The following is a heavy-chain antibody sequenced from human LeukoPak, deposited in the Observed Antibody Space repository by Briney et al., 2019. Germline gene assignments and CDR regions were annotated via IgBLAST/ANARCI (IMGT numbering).Heavy chain of an antibody. Sequence: KPGGSLRLSCAASGFTFSNVWMNWVRQAPGKGLEWVGRIKSKTDGGTIDYAAPVKGRFTISRDDSEKTLSLQMNSLKSEDTAVYYCTQGGTKAYSWGQGTLVTVSS. CDR2: IKSKTDGGTI. V-gene: IGHV3-15*01. CDR1: GFTFSNVW. D-gene: IGHD3-16*01. J-gene: IGHJ4*02. CDR3: TQGGTKAYS.